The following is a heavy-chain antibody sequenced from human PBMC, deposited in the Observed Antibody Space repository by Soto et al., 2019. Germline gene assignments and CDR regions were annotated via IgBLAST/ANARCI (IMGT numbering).Heavy chain of an antibody. D-gene: IGHD2-2*01. CDR3: ARDHTISRIVVVPAALRGVVSYYGMDV. CDR1: GFTFSSYA. V-gene: IGHV3-64*01. CDR2: ISSNGGST. Sequence: GGSLRLSCAASGFTFSSYAMHWVRQAPGKGLEYVSAISSNGGSTYYANSVKGRFTISRDNSKNTLYLQMGSLRAEDMAVYYCARDHTISRIVVVPAALRGVVSYYGMDVWGQGTTVTVSS. J-gene: IGHJ6*02.